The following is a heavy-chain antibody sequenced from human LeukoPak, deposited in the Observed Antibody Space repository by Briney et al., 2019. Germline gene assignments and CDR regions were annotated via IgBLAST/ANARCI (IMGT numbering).Heavy chain of an antibody. J-gene: IGHJ4*02. CDR1: GFTFSSYA. CDR3: ARGIASALDAY. Sequence: PGGSLRLSCAASGFTFSSYAMSWVRQAPGKGLEWVSYISSSGSTIYYADSVKGRFTISRDNAKNSLYLQMNSLRAEDTALYYCARGIASALDAYWGQGTLVTVSS. D-gene: IGHD6-13*01. CDR2: ISSSGSTI. V-gene: IGHV3-48*04.